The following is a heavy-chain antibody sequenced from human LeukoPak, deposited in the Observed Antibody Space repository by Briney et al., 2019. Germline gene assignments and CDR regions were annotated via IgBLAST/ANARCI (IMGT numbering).Heavy chain of an antibody. CDR3: ARSRHSYDSSGFPHY. Sequence: GSLRLSCAASGFTFDDYSMTWVRQAPGNGLEWVSGINWNGGSTGYADSVKGRFTISRDNAKNSLYLQMNSLRAEDTALYYCARSRHSYDSSGFPHYWGQGALVTVSS. D-gene: IGHD3-22*01. CDR2: INWNGGST. V-gene: IGHV3-20*04. CDR1: GFTFDDYS. J-gene: IGHJ4*02.